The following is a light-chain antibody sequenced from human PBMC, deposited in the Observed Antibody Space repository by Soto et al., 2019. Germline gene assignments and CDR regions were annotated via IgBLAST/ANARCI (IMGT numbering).Light chain of an antibody. CDR1: QSVLYSSNNKNY. CDR2: WAS. CDR3: QQYYSPPIT. V-gene: IGKV4-1*01. J-gene: IGKJ5*01. Sequence: VMTQSPDSLAVSLGERATINCKSSQSVLYSSNNKNYLAWYQQKPGQPPKLLIYWASTRESGVPDRFSGSGSGTDFTLTISSLQAEDVAVYYCQQYYSPPITFGQGTRLEIK.